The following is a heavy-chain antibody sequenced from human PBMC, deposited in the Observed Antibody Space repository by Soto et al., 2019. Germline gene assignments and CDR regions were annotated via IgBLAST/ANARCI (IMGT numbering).Heavy chain of an antibody. D-gene: IGHD2-8*02. J-gene: IGHJ6*02. V-gene: IGHV3-53*01. CDR3: VSPLPSGQNCGMGI. CDR1: RLPVSTNY. CDR2: IYNDGKT. Sequence: GESLKISCAASRLPVSTNYMSWVRQAPGKGLEWVSVIYNDGKTYYADSVKGRFTISRDASKNTLHLQLDSLRDEDTAVYYCVSPLPSGQNCGMGIWDRGTTGIVSS.